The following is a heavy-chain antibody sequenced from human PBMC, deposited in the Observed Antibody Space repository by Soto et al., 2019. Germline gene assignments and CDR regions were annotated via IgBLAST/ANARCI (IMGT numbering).Heavy chain of an antibody. V-gene: IGHV4-39*01. D-gene: IGHD3-16*01. CDR3: GREVLLGGGGWNYYYRDV. CDR1: GGSISSDSYY. Sequence: SETLSLTCTVSGGSISSDSYYWGWIRQPPGRGLEWIGNIFYSGSTYYNPSLKSRVTISVDTSKNQFSLKLTSVTAADTAVYYCGREVLLGGGGWNYYYRDVWGKGPTVTVS. J-gene: IGHJ6*03. CDR2: IFYSGST.